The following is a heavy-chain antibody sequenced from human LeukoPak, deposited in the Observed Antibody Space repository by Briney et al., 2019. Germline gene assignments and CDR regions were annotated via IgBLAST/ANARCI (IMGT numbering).Heavy chain of an antibody. D-gene: IGHD2-2*01. CDR1: GGSVSSGTYY. V-gene: IGHV4-61*02. Sequence: PSETLSLTCTVSGGSVSSGTYYWSWIRQPAGKGLEWIGRIYGSGNTNYNPSLNSRVTISVGTSRNQFSLKLSSVSTADTAVYYCARGVGSTSSNWFDPWGQGTLVTVSS. CDR2: IYGSGNT. J-gene: IGHJ5*02. CDR3: ARGVGSTSSNWFDP.